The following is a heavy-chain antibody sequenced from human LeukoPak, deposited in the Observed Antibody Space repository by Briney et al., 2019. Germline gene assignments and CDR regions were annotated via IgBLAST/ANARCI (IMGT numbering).Heavy chain of an antibody. J-gene: IGHJ4*02. CDR3: ARGGLHDY. V-gene: IGHV4-39*07. CDR2: IYYSGST. CDR1: GGSISSSSYY. D-gene: IGHD4-11*01. Sequence: PSETLSLTCTVSGGSISSSSYYWGWIRQPPGKGLEWIGSIYYSGSTYYNPSLKSRVTISVDTSKNQFSLKLSSVTAADTAVYYCARGGLHDYWGQGTLVTVSS.